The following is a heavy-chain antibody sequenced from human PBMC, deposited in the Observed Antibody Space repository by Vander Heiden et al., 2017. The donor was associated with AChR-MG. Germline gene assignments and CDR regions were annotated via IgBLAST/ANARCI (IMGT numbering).Heavy chain of an antibody. V-gene: IGHV4-39*01. D-gene: IGHD3-16*01. CDR3: ARILYDYVQDGTDY. Sequence: QLQLQESGPGLVKPSETLSLTCTVPGGSISSSSYYWGWIRQPPGKGLEWIGSIYYSGSTYYNPSLKSRVTISVDTSKNQFSLKLSSVTAADTAVYYCARILYDYVQDGTDYWGQGTLVTVSS. CDR2: IYYSGST. CDR1: GGSISSSSYY. J-gene: IGHJ4*02.